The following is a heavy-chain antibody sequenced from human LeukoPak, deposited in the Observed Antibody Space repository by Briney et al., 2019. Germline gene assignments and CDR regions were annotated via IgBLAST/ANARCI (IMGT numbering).Heavy chain of an antibody. J-gene: IGHJ1*01. CDR3: AKDPYSGSRYFQH. Sequence: PGESLKISCKGSGYSFTDYWIGWVRQMPGKGLEWVAVIWYDGSNKYYADSVKGRFTISRDNSRNTLHLQMNSLRAEDTAVYYCAKDPYSGSRYFQHWGQGTLVTVSS. CDR2: IWYDGSNK. V-gene: IGHV3-33*06. D-gene: IGHD1-26*01. CDR1: GYSFTDYW.